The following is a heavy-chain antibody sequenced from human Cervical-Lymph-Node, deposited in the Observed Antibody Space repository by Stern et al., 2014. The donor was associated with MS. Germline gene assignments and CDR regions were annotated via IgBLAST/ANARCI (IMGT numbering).Heavy chain of an antibody. J-gene: IGHJ2*01. V-gene: IGHV3-64*01. CDR2: ISSNGGST. CDR1: GFTFSSYA. Sequence: EVQLVESGGGLVQPGGSLRLSCAASGFTFSSYAMHLVRQAPGQGLEYVSVISSNGGSTYYANSVKGRFTISRDNSKNTLYLHMGSLRVEDMAVYYCARGVTYCGGDCYGWYFDLWGRGTLVTVSS. CDR3: ARGVTYCGGDCYGWYFDL. D-gene: IGHD2-21*02.